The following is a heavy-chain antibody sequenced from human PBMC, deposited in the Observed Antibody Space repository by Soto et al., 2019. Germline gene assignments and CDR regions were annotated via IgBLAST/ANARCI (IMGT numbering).Heavy chain of an antibody. Sequence: QLQLVRSGAEVRAPGSSVKVSCKASGGTFSSYTVIWVRQAPGQGLEWMGGISTTSNIAKYAEKLQCRVTIPADESTSTVNMHLSSLRPEDTAVYFRARGDYSGSNSASSDYWGQGTLVAVSP. CDR3: ARGDYSGSNSASSDY. V-gene: IGHV1-69*01. CDR2: ISTTSNIA. J-gene: IGHJ4*02. D-gene: IGHD1-26*01. CDR1: GGTFSSYT.